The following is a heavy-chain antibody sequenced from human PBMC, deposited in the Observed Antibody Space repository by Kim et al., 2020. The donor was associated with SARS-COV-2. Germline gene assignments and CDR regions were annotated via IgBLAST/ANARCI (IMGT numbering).Heavy chain of an antibody. CDR3: ARGAQPAAVFDY. CDR1: GFAFSRHG. V-gene: IGHV3-30*03. J-gene: IGHJ4*02. D-gene: IGHD6-13*01. CDR2: LSYDEKTT. Sequence: GGSLRLSCAASGFAFSRHGMHWVRQAPGKGLEWLTVLSYDEKTTYYAESVRGRFTISRDLSKNTLYLQMNSLRRDDTAVYFCARGAQPAAVFDYWGQGTLVTVSS.